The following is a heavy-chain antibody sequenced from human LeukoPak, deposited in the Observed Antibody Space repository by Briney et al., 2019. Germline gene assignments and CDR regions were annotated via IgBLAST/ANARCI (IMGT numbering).Heavy chain of an antibody. CDR3: ARDLWFGELSDYYYGMDV. CDR2: ISAYNGNT. D-gene: IGHD3-10*01. J-gene: IGHJ6*02. V-gene: IGHV1-18*01. Sequence: ASVEVSCKASGYTFTSYGISWVRQAPGQGLEWMGWISAYNGNTNYAQKLQGRVTMTTDTSTSTAYMELRSLRSDDTAVYYCARDLWFGELSDYYYGMDVWGQGTTVTVSS. CDR1: GYTFTSYG.